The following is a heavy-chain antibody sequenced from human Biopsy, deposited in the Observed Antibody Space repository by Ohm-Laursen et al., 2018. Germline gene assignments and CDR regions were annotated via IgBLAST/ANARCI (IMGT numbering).Heavy chain of an antibody. CDR3: ARDLLEWSLPS. CDR1: GDAFLGYY. D-gene: IGHD3-3*01. V-gene: IGHV1-2*02. J-gene: IGHJ4*02. CDR2: IYPNSGDT. Sequence: SVKVSCKASGDAFLGYYLHWVRQAPEQGLEWMGSIYPNSGDTDFAQKFQGRVSMTRDTSVSTAYLELSSLRSDDTAIYYCARDLLEWSLPSWGQGTLVTVSS.